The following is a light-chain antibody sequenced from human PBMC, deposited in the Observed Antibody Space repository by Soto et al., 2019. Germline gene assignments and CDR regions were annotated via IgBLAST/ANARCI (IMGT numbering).Light chain of an antibody. Sequence: DIQMTQSPSSLSAAVGDRGTITWRASRTMSSYLNWYQQKPGKAPNLLIYAASNLQGGVPSRFSGSGSGTDFTLTISSLQSEDFATYYCQQTYSTPGTFGQGTKVDIK. V-gene: IGKV1-39*01. J-gene: IGKJ1*01. CDR3: QQTYSTPGT. CDR1: RTMSSY. CDR2: AAS.